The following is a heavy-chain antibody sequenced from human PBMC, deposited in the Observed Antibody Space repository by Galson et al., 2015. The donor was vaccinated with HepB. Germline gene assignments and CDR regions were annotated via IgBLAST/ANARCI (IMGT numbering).Heavy chain of an antibody. J-gene: IGHJ4*02. CDR3: ATGGGSSGSEYYFDY. CDR2: FDPEDGET. D-gene: IGHD3-22*01. Sequence: SCKVSGYTLTELSMHWSRQAPGKGLEWMGGFDPEDGETIYAQKFQGRVTMTEDTSTDTAYMELSSLRSEDTAVYYCATGGGSSGSEYYFDYWGQGTLVTVSS. CDR1: GYTLTELS. V-gene: IGHV1-24*01.